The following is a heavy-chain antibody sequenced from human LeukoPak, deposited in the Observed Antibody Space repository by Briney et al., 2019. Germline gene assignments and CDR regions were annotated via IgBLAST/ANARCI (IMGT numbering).Heavy chain of an antibody. CDR2: IYYSGST. CDR3: ARRRYDFWSGYFGY. D-gene: IGHD3-3*01. V-gene: IGHV4-39*01. CDR1: GGSISSSSYY. Sequence: SETLSLTCTVSGGSISSSSYYWGWIRQPPGKGLEWIGSIYYSGSTYYNPSLKGRVTISVDTSKNQFSLKLSSVTAADTAVYYCARRRYDFWSGYFGYWGQGTLVTVSS. J-gene: IGHJ4*02.